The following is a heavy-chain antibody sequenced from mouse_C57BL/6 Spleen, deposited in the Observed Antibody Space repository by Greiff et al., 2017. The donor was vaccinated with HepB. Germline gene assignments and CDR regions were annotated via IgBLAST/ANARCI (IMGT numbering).Heavy chain of an antibody. D-gene: IGHD1-1*01. J-gene: IGHJ2*01. CDR1: GYTFTSYW. CDR3: ERKDGSSLDY. V-gene: IGHV1-61*01. Sequence: QVQLQQPGAELVRPGSSVKLSCKASGYTFTSYWMDWVKQRPGQGLEWIGNIYPSDSETHYNQKFKDKATLTVDKSSSTAYMQLSSLTSEDSAVYYCERKDGSSLDYWGQGTTLTVSS. CDR2: IYPSDSET.